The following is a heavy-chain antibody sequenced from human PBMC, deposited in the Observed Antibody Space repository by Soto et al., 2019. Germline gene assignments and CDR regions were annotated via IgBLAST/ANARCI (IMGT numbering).Heavy chain of an antibody. CDR1: GFSFGNYV. CDR2: ISDSGGSS. V-gene: IGHV3-23*01. Sequence: EVQLLQWGGGLVQPGGSLRLSCAASGFSFGNYVMNWVRQAPGKGLEWVSGISDSGGSSSSADSVKGRFTVSRDNSKNTLYLQMDSLTGDDTAVYYCTKGGDSWSGYAQHWGQGALVTVAS. CDR3: TKGGDSWSGYAQH. D-gene: IGHD3-3*01. J-gene: IGHJ1*01.